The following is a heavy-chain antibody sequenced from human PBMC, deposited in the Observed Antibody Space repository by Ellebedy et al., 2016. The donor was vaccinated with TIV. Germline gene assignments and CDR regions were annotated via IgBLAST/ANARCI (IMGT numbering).Heavy chain of an antibody. Sequence: SETLSLTCAVSGGSISSSNWWSWVRQPPGKGLEWIGESYHSGSTNYNSSLKSRVTISVDQSKNQFSLKLSSVTAADTAVYYCARVTARITMVRGHLLYFDYWGQGTLVTVSS. V-gene: IGHV4-4*02. CDR1: GGSISSSNW. CDR3: ARVTARITMVRGHLLYFDY. J-gene: IGHJ4*02. CDR2: SYHSGST. D-gene: IGHD3-10*01.